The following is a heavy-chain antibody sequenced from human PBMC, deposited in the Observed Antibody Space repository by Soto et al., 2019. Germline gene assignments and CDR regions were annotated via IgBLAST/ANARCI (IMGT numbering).Heavy chain of an antibody. V-gene: IGHV1-69*13. J-gene: IGHJ5*02. D-gene: IGHD6-25*01. CDR2: IIPIFGTA. CDR1: GGTFSSYA. CDR3: ARDKPHVDSSAAGYPNWFDP. Sequence: GASVKVACTASGGTFSSYAISWVRQATGQGLERMGGIIPIFGTANYAQKFQGRVTITADESTSTAYMELSSMRSEDTAVYYCARDKPHVDSSAAGYPNWFDPWGQGTLVTFSS.